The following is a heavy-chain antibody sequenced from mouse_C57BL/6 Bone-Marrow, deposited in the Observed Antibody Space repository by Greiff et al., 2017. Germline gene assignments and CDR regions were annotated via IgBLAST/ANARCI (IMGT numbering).Heavy chain of an antibody. CDR3: ARAHSSWFAY. CDR1: GFTFSSYA. Sequence: VQLKESGGGLVKPGGSLKLSCAASGFTFSSYAMPWVRQTPEKRLEWVATISDGGSYTYYPDNVKGRFTISRDNAKNNLYLQMSHLKSEDTAMYYCARAHSSWFAYWGQGTLVTVSA. CDR2: ISDGGSYT. D-gene: IGHD2-12*01. V-gene: IGHV5-4*01. J-gene: IGHJ3*01.